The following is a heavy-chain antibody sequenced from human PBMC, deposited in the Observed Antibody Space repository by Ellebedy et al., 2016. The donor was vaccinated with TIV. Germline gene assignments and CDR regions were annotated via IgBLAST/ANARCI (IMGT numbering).Heavy chain of an antibody. Sequence: AASVKVSCKASGYTFMSYSIAWVRQHPGQGLEWMGWVSGYNGTTNYAQNVQGRVTLTTDTSTNNAYMDLRSLTSDDTAVDFCARTSRYAYSSSCDYWGQGTLVTVSS. D-gene: IGHD6-13*01. CDR1: GYTFMSYS. V-gene: IGHV1-18*01. J-gene: IGHJ4*02. CDR2: VSGYNGTT. CDR3: ARTSRYAYSSSCDY.